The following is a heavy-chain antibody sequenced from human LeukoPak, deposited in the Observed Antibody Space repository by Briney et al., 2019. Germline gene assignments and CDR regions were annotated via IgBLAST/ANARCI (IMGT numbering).Heavy chain of an antibody. CDR1: GGSFSGYY. V-gene: IGHV4-34*01. CDR2: INHSGST. CDR3: ARGLALDTAMATVAYWFDP. Sequence: PSETLSLTCAVYGGSFSGYYRSWIRQPPGKGLEWIGEINHSGSTNYNPSLKSRVTISVDTSKNQFSLKLSSVTAADTAVYYCARGLALDTAMATVAYWFDPWGQGTLVTVSS. J-gene: IGHJ5*02. D-gene: IGHD5-18*01.